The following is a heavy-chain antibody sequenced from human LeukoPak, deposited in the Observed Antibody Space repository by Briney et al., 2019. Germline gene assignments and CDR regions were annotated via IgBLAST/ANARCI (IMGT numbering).Heavy chain of an antibody. CDR1: GFTFSSYA. CDR3: ARRRYYFDY. J-gene: IGHJ4*02. Sequence: GGSLRLSCAASGFTFSSYAMHWVRQAPGKGLEWVAVISYDGSNKYYADSVKGRFTISRDNSKNTLYLQMNSLRADDTAVYYCARRRYYFDYWGQGTLVTVSS. V-gene: IGHV3-30-3*01. CDR2: ISYDGSNK.